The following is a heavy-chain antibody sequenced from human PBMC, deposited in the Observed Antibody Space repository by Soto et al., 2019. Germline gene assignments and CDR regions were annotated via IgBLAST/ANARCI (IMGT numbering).Heavy chain of an antibody. Sequence: KQSQTLSLTCAVYGGSFSGYYWSWIRQPPGKGLEWIGEINHSGSTNYNPSLKSRVTISVDTSKNQFSLKLSSVTAADTAVFYCARGGIGFGELSSVYWGQGTLVTVSS. J-gene: IGHJ4*02. V-gene: IGHV4-34*01. CDR3: ARGGIGFGELSSVY. CDR2: INHSGST. CDR1: GGSFSGYY. D-gene: IGHD3-10*01.